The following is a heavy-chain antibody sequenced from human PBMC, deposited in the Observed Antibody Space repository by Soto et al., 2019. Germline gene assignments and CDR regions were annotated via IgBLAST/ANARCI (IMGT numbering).Heavy chain of an antibody. J-gene: IGHJ4*02. D-gene: IGHD4-17*01. V-gene: IGHV4-31*03. CDR2: INHSGST. Sequence: SETLSLTCTVSGGSISSGGYYWSWIRQHPGKGLEWIGYINHSGSTNYNPSLKSRVTISVDTSKNQFSLKLSSVTAADTAVYYCARRDDYGDYQLDYWGQGTLVTVSS. CDR3: ARRDDYGDYQLDY. CDR1: GGSISSGGYY.